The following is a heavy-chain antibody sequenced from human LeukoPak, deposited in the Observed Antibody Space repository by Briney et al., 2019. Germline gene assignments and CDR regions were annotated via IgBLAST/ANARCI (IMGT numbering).Heavy chain of an antibody. CDR3: ARDPAEADC. CDR1: GFTFSGYA. CDR2: IDGDYNT. J-gene: IGHJ4*02. Sequence: GGSLRLSCAASGFTFSGYAMNWVRQAAGKGLEWVSSIDGDYNTFYADSVKGRFAISRDNAKNSLYLQMNGLRAEDTAVYYCARDPAEADCWGQGTLVTVSS. V-gene: IGHV3-21*06.